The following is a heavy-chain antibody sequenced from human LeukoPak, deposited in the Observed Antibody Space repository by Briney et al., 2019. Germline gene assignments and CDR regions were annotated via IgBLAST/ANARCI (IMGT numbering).Heavy chain of an antibody. CDR1: GYTFTSYY. D-gene: IGHD3-3*01. Sequence: ASVKVSCKASGYTFTSYYMHWVRQAPGQGLEWMGIINPSGGSTSYAQKFQGRVTMTRDMSTSTVYTELSSLRSEDTAVYYCARAPYDFWSGYYLSIFDHYYYYMDVWGKGTTVTVSS. CDR2: INPSGGST. J-gene: IGHJ6*03. V-gene: IGHV1-46*01. CDR3: ARAPYDFWSGYYLSIFDHYYYYMDV.